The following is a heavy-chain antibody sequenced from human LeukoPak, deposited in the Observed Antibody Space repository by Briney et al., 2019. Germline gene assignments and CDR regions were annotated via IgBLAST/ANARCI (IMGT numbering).Heavy chain of an antibody. CDR3: AVNQVDGTGIFDP. Sequence: GASVKVSCKASGYTFTGYYMHWVRQAPGQGLEWMGWINPDSGATNYAQRFQGRVTMTRDTSISTAYMELARLGSDDTAVYYCAVNQVDGTGIFDPWGQGTLVTVSS. CDR1: GYTFTGYY. CDR2: INPDSGAT. D-gene: IGHD1-14*01. V-gene: IGHV1-2*02. J-gene: IGHJ5*02.